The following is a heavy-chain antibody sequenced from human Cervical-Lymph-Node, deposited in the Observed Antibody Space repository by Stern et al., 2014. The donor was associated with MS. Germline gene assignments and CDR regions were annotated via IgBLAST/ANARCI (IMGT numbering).Heavy chain of an antibody. CDR3: AKGRRVGAAGYFDY. CDR2: MGGSGNKT. Sequence: EVHLVESGGNLVQPGGSLRLSCATSGFTFRFYGIAWVRQAPGKGLGWVSGMGGSGNKTYYADSVKGRFAISRDDSRNTLFLVMDSLRAEDTAIYYCAKGRRVGAAGYFDYWGQGVLVTVSS. V-gene: IGHV3-23*04. CDR1: GFTFRFYG. D-gene: IGHD1-26*01. J-gene: IGHJ4*02.